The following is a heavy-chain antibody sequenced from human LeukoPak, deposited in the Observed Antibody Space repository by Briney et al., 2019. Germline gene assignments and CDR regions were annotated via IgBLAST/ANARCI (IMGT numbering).Heavy chain of an antibody. J-gene: IGHJ4*02. V-gene: IGHV3-7*01. CDR2: IKQDGSEK. D-gene: IGHD5-24*01. CDR3: ARAGDGYNPFDY. Sequence: GGSLRLSXAASGFTFSSYWMSWVRQAPGKGVEWVANIKQDGSEKYYVDSVKGRFTISRDNAKNSLYLQMNSLRAEDTAVYYCARAGDGYNPFDYWGQGTLVTVSS. CDR1: GFTFSSYW.